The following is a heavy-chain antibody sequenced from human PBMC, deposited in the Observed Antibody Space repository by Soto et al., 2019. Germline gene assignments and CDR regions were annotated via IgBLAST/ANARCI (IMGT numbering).Heavy chain of an antibody. CDR3: ARGAIVAVPAALSSYHDYTNYRFDS. Sequence: QVQLAQSGAEMTKPGSSVKVSCRASGGSFSDFAFSWVRQAPGQGLEWMGGIIPMFAATKYAQRLQDRVTLTADESTNTVYLALNSLTSEDTAIYYCARGAIVAVPAALSSYHDYTNYRFDSWGQGTLVTVS. D-gene: IGHD2-15*01. V-gene: IGHV1-69*01. J-gene: IGHJ4*02. CDR1: GGSFSDFA. CDR2: IIPMFAAT.